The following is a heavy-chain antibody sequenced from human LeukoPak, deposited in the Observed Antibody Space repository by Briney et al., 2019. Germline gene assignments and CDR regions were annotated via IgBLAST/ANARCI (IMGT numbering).Heavy chain of an antibody. Sequence: PSETLSLTCTVSGGSISSSSYYWGWIRQPPGKGLEWIGYIYYSGSTNYNPSLKSRVTISVDTSKNQFSLKLSSVTAADTAVYYCARGRRDGYNPFDYWGQGTLVTVSS. J-gene: IGHJ4*02. D-gene: IGHD5-24*01. CDR1: GGSISSSSYY. CDR3: ARGRRDGYNPFDY. V-gene: IGHV4-61*05. CDR2: IYYSGST.